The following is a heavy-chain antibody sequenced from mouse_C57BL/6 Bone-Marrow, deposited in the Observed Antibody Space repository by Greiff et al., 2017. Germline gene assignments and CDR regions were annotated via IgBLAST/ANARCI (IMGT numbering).Heavy chain of an antibody. CDR1: GYTFTSYW. D-gene: IGHD1-1*01. Sequence: VKQSCKASGYTFTSYWMHWVKQRPGQGLEWIGEIDPSDSYTNYNQKFKGKSTLTVDKSSSTAYMQLSSLTSEDSAVYYCARDYGSSYAYYFDYWGQGTTLTVSS. V-gene: IGHV1-69*01. CDR3: ARDYGSSYAYYFDY. CDR2: IDPSDSYT. J-gene: IGHJ2*01.